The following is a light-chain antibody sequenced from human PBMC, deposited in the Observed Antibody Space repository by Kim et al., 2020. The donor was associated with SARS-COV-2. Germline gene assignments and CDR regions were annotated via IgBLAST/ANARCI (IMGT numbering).Light chain of an antibody. V-gene: IGLV3-21*04. CDR1: NIGSKK. J-gene: IGLJ2*01. Sequence: GKTARITGGGNNIGSKKVHWYQQKPGQAPVLVIYYDSDRPSGIPERFSGSTSGNTATLTISRVEAGDEADYYCQVWDSTSDHPGVVFGGGTQLTVL. CDR3: QVWDSTSDHPGVV. CDR2: YDS.